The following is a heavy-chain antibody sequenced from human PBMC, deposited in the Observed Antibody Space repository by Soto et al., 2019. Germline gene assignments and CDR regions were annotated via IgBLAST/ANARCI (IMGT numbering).Heavy chain of an antibody. D-gene: IGHD3-16*02. CDR3: AHSRAGLGGVIAPFFDY. V-gene: IGHV2-5*02. CDR2: IYWDDDK. J-gene: IGHJ4*02. Sequence: GLDLEWLALIYWDDDKRYSPSLKSRLTITKDTSKNQVVLTMTNMDPVDTATYYCAHSRAGLGGVIAPFFDYWGQGTLVTVSS.